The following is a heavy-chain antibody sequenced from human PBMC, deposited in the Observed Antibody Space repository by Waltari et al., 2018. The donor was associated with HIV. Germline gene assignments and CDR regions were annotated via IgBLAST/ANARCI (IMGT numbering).Heavy chain of an antibody. D-gene: IGHD1-26*01. CDR1: GYTFTGYY. CDR3: ARVGASGVLQLFNDAFDI. V-gene: IGHV1-2*02. Sequence: QVQLVQSGAEVKKPGASVKVSCKASGYTFTGYYMHWVRQAPGQGLEWMGWINPNRGGTNNAQKFQGRVTMTRDTSISTAYMELSRLRSDDTAVYYCARVGASGVLQLFNDAFDIWGQGTMVTVSS. J-gene: IGHJ3*02. CDR2: INPNRGGT.